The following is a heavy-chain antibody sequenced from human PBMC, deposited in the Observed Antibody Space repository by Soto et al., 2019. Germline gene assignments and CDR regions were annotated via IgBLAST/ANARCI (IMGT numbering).Heavy chain of an antibody. D-gene: IGHD6-13*01. CDR1: GYTFSSYG. Sequence: VKVSCKASGYTFSSYGISWVRQAPGQGLEWMGWISAYNVNTNYAQKFQGRVTMTTDTSTSTAFMELRRLRSDDTAVYYCARALAATAMSYFDYWGQGTLVTVSS. CDR2: ISAYNVNT. J-gene: IGHJ4*02. V-gene: IGHV1-18*01. CDR3: ARALAATAMSYFDY.